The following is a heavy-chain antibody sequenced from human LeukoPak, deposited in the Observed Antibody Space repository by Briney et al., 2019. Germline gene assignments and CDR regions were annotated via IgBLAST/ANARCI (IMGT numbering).Heavy chain of an antibody. CDR3: ARDGGSTSLFAFDI. Sequence: GGSLRLSCAASGFTFSSYAMHWVRQAPGKGLEWVAVISYDGSNKYYADSVKGRFTISRDNSKNTLYLQMNSLRAEDTAVYYCARDGGSTSLFAFDIWGQGTMVTVSS. V-gene: IGHV3-30*04. CDR1: GFTFSSYA. J-gene: IGHJ3*02. D-gene: IGHD2-2*01. CDR2: ISYDGSNK.